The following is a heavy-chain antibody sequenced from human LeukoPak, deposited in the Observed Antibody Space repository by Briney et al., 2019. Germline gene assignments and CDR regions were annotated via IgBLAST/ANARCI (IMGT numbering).Heavy chain of an antibody. Sequence: GGSLRLSCAASGFTFSSYSMNWVRQAPGKGLERVSYISSSSSTIYYADSVKGRFTISRDSAKNSLYLQMNSLRDEDTAVYYCAPHRGGNYPFDFWGQGTLVTVSS. CDR3: APHRGGNYPFDF. CDR1: GFTFSSYS. V-gene: IGHV3-48*02. D-gene: IGHD1-26*01. J-gene: IGHJ4*02. CDR2: ISSSSSTI.